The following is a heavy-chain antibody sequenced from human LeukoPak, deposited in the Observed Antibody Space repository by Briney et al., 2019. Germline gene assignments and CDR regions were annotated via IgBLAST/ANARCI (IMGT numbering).Heavy chain of an antibody. D-gene: IGHD6-13*01. J-gene: IGHJ4*02. CDR2: IYYSGST. V-gene: IGHV4-59*01. CDR1: GGSLSSYF. Sequence: PSETLSLTCTVSGGSLSSYFWSWSRQPPGKGLDWIAYIYYSGSTNYNPSLKSRVTISVDTSKNQFSLKLSSVTAADTAVYYCARQPSSWFTSFDSWGQGTLVTVSS. CDR3: ARQPSSWFTSFDS.